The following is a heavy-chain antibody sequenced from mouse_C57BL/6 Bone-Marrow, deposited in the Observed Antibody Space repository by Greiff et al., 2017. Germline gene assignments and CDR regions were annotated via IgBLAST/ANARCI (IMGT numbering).Heavy chain of an antibody. Sequence: QVKLQQPGAELVKPGASVKLSCKASGYTFTSYWMNWVKQRHGRGLAWIGRIDPNSGGTKYNEKFKSKATLTVDTPASTAYMQLSSLTSEVSAVYYGARGRAWFAYWGQGTLVTVSA. CDR3: ARGRAWFAY. D-gene: IGHD6-1*01. V-gene: IGHV1-72*01. CDR1: GYTFTSYW. J-gene: IGHJ3*01. CDR2: IDPNSGGT.